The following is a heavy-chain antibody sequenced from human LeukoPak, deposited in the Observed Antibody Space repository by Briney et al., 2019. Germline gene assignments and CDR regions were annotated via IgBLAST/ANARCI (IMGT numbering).Heavy chain of an antibody. CDR2: ISSSGSTI. V-gene: IGHV3-48*03. CDR3: ARGSDIVVVVAAISDYYFDY. J-gene: IGHJ4*02. D-gene: IGHD2-15*01. Sequence: GGSLRLSCAAPGFTFSSYEMNWVRQAPGKGLEWVSYISSSGSTIYYADSVKGRFTISRDNAKNSLYLQMNSLRAEDTAVYYCARGSDIVVVVAAISDYYFDYWGQGTLVTVSS. CDR1: GFTFSSYE.